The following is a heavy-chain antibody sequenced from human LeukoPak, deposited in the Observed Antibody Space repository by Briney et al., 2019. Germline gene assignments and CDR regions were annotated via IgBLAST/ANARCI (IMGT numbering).Heavy chain of an antibody. D-gene: IGHD4-17*01. J-gene: IGHJ3*02. V-gene: IGHV4-4*07. CDR1: GGSISSYY. CDR2: IYASGST. CDR3: ARGTTGSEDYGDYVAAFDI. Sequence: SETLSLTCTVSGGSISSYYWSWIRQPAGKGLEWIGRIYASGSTSYNPSLKSRVTMSVDTSKNQFSLKLSSLTAADTAVYYCARGTTGSEDYGDYVAAFDIWGQGTMVTVSS.